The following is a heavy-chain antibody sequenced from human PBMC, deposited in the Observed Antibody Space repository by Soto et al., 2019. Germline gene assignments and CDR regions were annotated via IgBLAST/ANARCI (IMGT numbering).Heavy chain of an antibody. Sequence: GESLKISCKGSGYSFTSYWIGWVRQMPGKGLEWMVIIYPGDSDTRYSPSFQGQVTISADKSISTAYLQWSSLKASDTAMYYCARRRSSGWYRDDAFDIWGQGTMVTVS. J-gene: IGHJ3*02. CDR3: ARRRSSGWYRDDAFDI. CDR2: IYPGDSDT. D-gene: IGHD6-19*01. CDR1: GYSFTSYW. V-gene: IGHV5-51*01.